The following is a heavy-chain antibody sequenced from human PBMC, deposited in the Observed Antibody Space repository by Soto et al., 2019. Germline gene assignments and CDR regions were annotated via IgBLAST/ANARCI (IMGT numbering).Heavy chain of an antibody. Sequence: WASVKVSCKVSGGSFHSSAINWLRQAPGQGLEWMGGITPISDSANYAQNFQGRVTITADVYTTTAYMEVTSLTSEDTAVFYCALPPNSNHQLTRYWGQGTLVTVSS. CDR3: ALPPNSNHQLTRY. V-gene: IGHV1-69*13. CDR1: GGSFHSSA. D-gene: IGHD2-2*01. J-gene: IGHJ4*02. CDR2: ITPISDSA.